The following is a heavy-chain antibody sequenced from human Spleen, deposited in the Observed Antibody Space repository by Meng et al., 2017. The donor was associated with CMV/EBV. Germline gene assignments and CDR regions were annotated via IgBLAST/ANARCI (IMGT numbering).Heavy chain of an antibody. CDR1: GFSFSSYG. D-gene: IGHD3-22*01. V-gene: IGHV3-30-3*01. CDR3: ARDVRYDSSRFPLNWSDNHYY. CDR2: ISYDGSSK. Sequence: GESLKISCAASGFSFSSYGMHWVRQAPGKGLEWVAFISYDGSSKYYRDSVKGRFTISRDTPNNMLYLQMNSLRAADTAVYYCARDVRYDSSRFPLNWSDNHYYWGQGTLVTVSS. J-gene: IGHJ4*02.